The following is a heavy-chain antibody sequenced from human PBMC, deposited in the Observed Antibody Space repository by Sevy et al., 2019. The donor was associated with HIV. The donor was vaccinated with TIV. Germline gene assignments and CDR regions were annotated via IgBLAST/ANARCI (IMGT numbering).Heavy chain of an antibody. J-gene: IGHJ4*02. CDR3: ARDLPPSATTVAHFDY. D-gene: IGHD4-17*01. CDR1: GFTFSSYE. V-gene: IGHV3-48*03. Sequence: GGSLRLSCAASGFTFSSYEMNWVRQAPGKGLEWVSYITNSGGGEYYSDSVRGRFTISRDNTKNSPYLQMNRLRAEDTALYYCARDLPPSATTVAHFDYWGRGTLVTVSS. CDR2: ITNSGGGE.